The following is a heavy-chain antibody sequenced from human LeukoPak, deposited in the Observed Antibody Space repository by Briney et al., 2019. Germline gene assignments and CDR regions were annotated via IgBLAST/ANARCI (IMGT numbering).Heavy chain of an antibody. CDR2: ISSSGSTI. D-gene: IGHD3-10*01. Sequence: GGSLRLSCAASGFTFSDYYMSWIRQAPGKGLEWVSYISSSGSTIYYADSVKGRFTISRDNAKNSLYLQMNSLRAEDTAVYYCARDKRQLWFRELLLSDAFDIWGQGTIVTVSS. CDR3: ARDKRQLWFRELLLSDAFDI. J-gene: IGHJ3*02. V-gene: IGHV3-11*01. CDR1: GFTFSDYY.